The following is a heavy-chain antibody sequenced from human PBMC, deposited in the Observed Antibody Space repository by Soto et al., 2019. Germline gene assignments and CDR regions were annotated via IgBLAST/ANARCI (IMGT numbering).Heavy chain of an antibody. V-gene: IGHV3-7*05. Sequence: GGSLRLSCAASGFTFSSYWMSWVRQAPGKGLEWVANIKQDGSEKYYVDSVKGRFTISRDNAKNSLYLQMNSLRAEDTAVYYCASGPTPSTFDPWGQGTLVTVSS. CDR2: IKQDGSEK. CDR1: GFTFSSYW. CDR3: ASGPTPSTFDP. J-gene: IGHJ5*02.